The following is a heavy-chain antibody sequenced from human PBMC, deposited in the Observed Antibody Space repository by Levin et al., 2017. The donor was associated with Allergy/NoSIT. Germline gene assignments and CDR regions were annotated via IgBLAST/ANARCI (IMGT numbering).Heavy chain of an antibody. D-gene: IGHD2-2*01. J-gene: IGHJ4*02. CDR2: ISGNGRTI. CDR3: VREADCTSTSCYYFDS. V-gene: IGHV3-23*01. Sequence: GGSLRLSCAASGFTFSSYAMSWLRQAPGKGLEWVSAISGNGRTINYADSVKGRFTISRDNSKNTLFLQMNSLRSDDTAVYFCVREADCTSTSCYYFDSWGQGILVTVSS. CDR1: GFTFSSYA.